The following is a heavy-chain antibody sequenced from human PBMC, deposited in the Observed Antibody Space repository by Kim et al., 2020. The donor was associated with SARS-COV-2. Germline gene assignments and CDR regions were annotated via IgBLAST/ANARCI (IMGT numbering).Heavy chain of an antibody. CDR3: ARVPRIAAAGRHSYYYGMDV. Sequence: SVKVSCKASGGTFSSYAISWVRQAPGQGLEWMGGIIPIFGTANYAQKFQGRVTITADESTSTAYMELSSLRSEDTAVYYCARVPRIAAAGRHSYYYGMDVWGQGTTVTVSS. CDR1: GGTFSSYA. D-gene: IGHD6-13*01. CDR2: IIPIFGTA. J-gene: IGHJ6*02. V-gene: IGHV1-69*13.